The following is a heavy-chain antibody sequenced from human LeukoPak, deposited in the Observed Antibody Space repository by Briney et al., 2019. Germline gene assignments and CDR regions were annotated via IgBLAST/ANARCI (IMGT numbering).Heavy chain of an antibody. D-gene: IGHD6-19*01. CDR3: ARDSGSSGWYPGWFDP. CDR1: GYTFTSYA. CDR2: INAGNGNT. Sequence: ASVKVSCKASGYTFTSYAMHWVRQAPGQRLEWMGWINAGNGNTKYSQKFQGRVTITRDTSTSTAYMELRSLRSDDTAVYYCARDSGSSGWYPGWFDPWGQGTLVTVSS. J-gene: IGHJ5*02. V-gene: IGHV1-3*01.